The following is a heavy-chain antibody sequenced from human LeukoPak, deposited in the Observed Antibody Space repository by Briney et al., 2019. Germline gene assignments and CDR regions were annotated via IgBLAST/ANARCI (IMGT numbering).Heavy chain of an antibody. J-gene: IGHJ4*02. Sequence: SQTLSLTCTVSGGSISSGSYYWSWIRQPAGKGLEWIGRIYTSGSTNYNPSLKSRVTISVDTSKNQFSLKLSSVTAADTAVYYCARSLHLWDTANPGGIDYWGQGTLVTVSS. CDR1: GGSISSGSYY. D-gene: IGHD5-18*01. CDR2: IYTSGST. CDR3: ARSLHLWDTANPGGIDY. V-gene: IGHV4-61*02.